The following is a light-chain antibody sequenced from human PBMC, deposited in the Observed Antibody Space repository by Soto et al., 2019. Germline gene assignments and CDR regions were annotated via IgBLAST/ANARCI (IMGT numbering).Light chain of an antibody. V-gene: IGKV3-11*01. CDR1: QSVNSY. J-gene: IGKJ1*01. CDR2: AAS. Sequence: EIVLTQSPASLSLSPGERATLSCRASQSVNSYLAWYQQKPGQAPRLLIYAASNRAPGIPARFSGSGSGTEFTLTIASLEPEDFAVYYCQQRSNWPPWTFGQGTKVEIK. CDR3: QQRSNWPPWT.